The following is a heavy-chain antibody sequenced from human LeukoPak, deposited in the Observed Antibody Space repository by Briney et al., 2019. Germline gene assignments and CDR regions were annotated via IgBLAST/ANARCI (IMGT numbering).Heavy chain of an antibody. D-gene: IGHD6-19*01. CDR1: GGSFSGYY. CDR3: ARARDKESSGWFYFYYYGMDV. CDR2: INHSGST. J-gene: IGHJ6*02. Sequence: SETLSLTCAVYGGSFSGYYWSWIRQPPGKGLEWIGEINHSGSTNYNPSLKSRVTISVDTSKNQFSLKLSSVTAADTAVYYCARARDKESSGWFYFYYYGMDVWGQGTTVTVSS. V-gene: IGHV4-34*01.